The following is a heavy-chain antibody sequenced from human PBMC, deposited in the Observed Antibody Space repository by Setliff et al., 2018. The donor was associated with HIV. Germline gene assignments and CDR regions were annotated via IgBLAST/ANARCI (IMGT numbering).Heavy chain of an antibody. D-gene: IGHD3-10*01. V-gene: IGHV7-4-1*02. Sequence: ASVKVSCKASGYTFTSYAMNWVRRAPGQGLEWMGMINTNTGNPTYAQGFTGRFVFSLDTSVSAAYLQISSLKAEDTAVYHCARDFGRFGELYSDYWGQGTLVTVSS. CDR2: INTNTGNP. CDR3: ARDFGRFGELYSDY. J-gene: IGHJ4*02. CDR1: GYTFTSYA.